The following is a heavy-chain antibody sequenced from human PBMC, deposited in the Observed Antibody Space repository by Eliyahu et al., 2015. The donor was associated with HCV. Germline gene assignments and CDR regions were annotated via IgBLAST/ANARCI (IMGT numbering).Heavy chain of an antibody. D-gene: IGHD2/OR15-2a*01. CDR1: GFNFNDYA. CDR2: ISFDGKEI. Sequence: EQLVESGGGVVQPGGSLRLSCVAXGFNFNDYAMHWVRQAPGQGLEWVAVISFDGKEIYYGDSVRSRFTISRDNSKNTLYLQMDSLGPDDTAVYYCARVFQVIRGTPQNWFDPWGQGTLVTVSS. CDR3: ARVFQVIRGTPQNWFDP. J-gene: IGHJ5*02. V-gene: IGHV3-30*14.